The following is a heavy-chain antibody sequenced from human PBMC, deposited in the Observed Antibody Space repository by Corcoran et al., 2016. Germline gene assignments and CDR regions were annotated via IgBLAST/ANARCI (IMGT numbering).Heavy chain of an antibody. CDR3: ARGGYSSGWSHYYGMDV. D-gene: IGHD6-19*01. J-gene: IGHJ6*02. V-gene: IGHV1-46*01. Sequence: QVQLVQSGAEVKKPGASVKVSCKASGYTFTSYYMHWVRQAPGPGLEWMGIINPSGGSTSYAQKFQGRVTMTRDTSTSTVYMELSSLRSEDTAVYYCARGGYSSGWSHYYGMDVWGQGTTVTVSS. CDR2: INPSGGST. CDR1: GYTFTSYY.